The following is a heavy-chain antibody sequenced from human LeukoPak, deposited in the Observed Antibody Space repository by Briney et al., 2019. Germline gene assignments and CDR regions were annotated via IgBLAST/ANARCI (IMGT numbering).Heavy chain of an antibody. D-gene: IGHD3-10*01. CDR1: GFSFSIFA. Sequence: GGSLRLSCAASGFSFSIFAINWVRQAPGKGLVWVSGIGGSGTTTYYADSVKGRFTISRDNSKNTVFLQLSSLSAEDTALYYCARGRGGSGNYYFDYWGQGTLVIASS. CDR2: IGGSGTTT. CDR3: ARGRGGSGNYYFDY. V-gene: IGHV3-23*01. J-gene: IGHJ4*02.